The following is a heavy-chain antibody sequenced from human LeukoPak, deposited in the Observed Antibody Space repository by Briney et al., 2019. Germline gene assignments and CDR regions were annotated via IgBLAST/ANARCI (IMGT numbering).Heavy chain of an antibody. J-gene: IGHJ4*02. Sequence: SETLSLTCIVSGGSINNYYWSWIRQPAGKGLEWIGRTYTGGTTNYNPSLKSRVTISADTSKNQFSLRLSSVTAADTAVYYCVRDPNSALWGQGTLVTVSS. CDR2: TYTGGTT. CDR3: VRDPNSAL. V-gene: IGHV4-4*07. D-gene: IGHD4-23*01. CDR1: GGSINNYY.